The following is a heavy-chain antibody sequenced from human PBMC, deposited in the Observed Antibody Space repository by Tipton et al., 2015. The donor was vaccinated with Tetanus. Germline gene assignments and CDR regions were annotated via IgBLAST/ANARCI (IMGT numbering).Heavy chain of an antibody. J-gene: IGHJ5*02. CDR3: ARVIRRSMIGYGVFDP. CDR1: GFPFHSYH. Sequence: GSLRLSCATSGFPFHSYHMAWVRQAPGKGLEWISYIGDPTKVIHYADVVKGRFTVSRDNAENSLFLQMTSLRGDDTAVYFCARVIRRSMIGYGVFDPWGRGTLVAVSS. CDR2: IGDPTKVI. D-gene: IGHD4-17*01. V-gene: IGHV3-48*01.